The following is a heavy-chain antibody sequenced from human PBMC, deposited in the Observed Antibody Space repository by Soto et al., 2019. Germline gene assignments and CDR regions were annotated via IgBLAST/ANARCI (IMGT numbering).Heavy chain of an antibody. CDR3: AKGSGSSRPYYFDY. D-gene: IGHD2-2*01. Sequence: PGGSLRLSCAASGFTVSSNYMSWVRQAPGKGLEWVSVIGSGGGTYYADSVKGRFTISRDNTKNTLYLQMSSLRAEDTAVYYCAKGSGSSRPYYFDYWGQGTPVTVSS. CDR2: IGSGGGT. CDR1: GFTVSSNY. J-gene: IGHJ4*02. V-gene: IGHV3-53*01.